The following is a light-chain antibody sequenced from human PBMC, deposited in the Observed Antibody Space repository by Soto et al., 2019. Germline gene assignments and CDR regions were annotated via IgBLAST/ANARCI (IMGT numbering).Light chain of an antibody. J-gene: IGLJ2*01. V-gene: IGLV2-14*01. CDR1: NSDVGGYNY. CDR2: DVS. Sequence: QSALTQPASVSGSPGQSITISCTGTNSDVGGYNYVSWYQQHPDEAPKLMIYDVSNRPSGVSNRFSGSKSGNTASLTISGLQAEDEADYYCSSYTSSLVVFGGGTQLTVL. CDR3: SSYTSSLVV.